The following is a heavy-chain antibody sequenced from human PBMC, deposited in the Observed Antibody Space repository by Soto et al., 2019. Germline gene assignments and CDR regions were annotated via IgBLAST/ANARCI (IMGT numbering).Heavy chain of an antibody. D-gene: IGHD2-2*01. CDR2: IKQDGSER. CDR1: GFAFSSYW. CDR3: AGGGSSTRFMDY. J-gene: IGHJ4*02. Sequence: EVQLVESGGGLVQPGGSLRLSCAASGFAFSSYWMSWVRQAPGKGLEWVANIKQDGSERYYVDSVKGRFTISRDNAKNSLYVQMNGLRAEDTAVYYCAGGGSSTRFMDYWGQGTLVTVSS. V-gene: IGHV3-7*03.